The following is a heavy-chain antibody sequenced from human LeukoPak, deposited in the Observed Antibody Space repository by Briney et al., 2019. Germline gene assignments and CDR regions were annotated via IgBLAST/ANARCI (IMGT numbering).Heavy chain of an antibody. J-gene: IGHJ3*02. D-gene: IGHD2-15*01. CDR1: GGSISSYY. Sequence: SETLSLTCTVSGGSISSYYWSWIRQPPGKGLEWIGYIYYSGSTNYNPSLKSRVTISVDTSKNQFSLKLSSVTAADTAVYYCARAVEGVVVLAADAFDIWGQGTMVTVSS. CDR2: IYYSGST. V-gene: IGHV4-59*01. CDR3: ARAVEGVVVLAADAFDI.